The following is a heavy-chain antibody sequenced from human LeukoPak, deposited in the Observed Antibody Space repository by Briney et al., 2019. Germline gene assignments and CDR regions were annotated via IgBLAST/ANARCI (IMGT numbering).Heavy chain of an antibody. Sequence: GGSLRLSCAASGCTFSSYAMRWVRQAPGKGGEGGAAISGSGGSTYYADSVKGGVTIYRDNYKKTVYMQMNSQRAEETAVYYCAKDLHIPYYYDSSGIPDYWGQGTLVTLSS. CDR3: AKDLHIPYYYDSSGIPDY. CDR1: GCTFSSYA. J-gene: IGHJ4*02. V-gene: IGHV3-23*01. CDR2: ISGSGGST. D-gene: IGHD3-22*01.